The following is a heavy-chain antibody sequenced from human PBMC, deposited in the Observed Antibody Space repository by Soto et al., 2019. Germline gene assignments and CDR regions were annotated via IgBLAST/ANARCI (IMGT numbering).Heavy chain of an antibody. V-gene: IGHV1-46*01. Sequence: QVQLVQSGVEVKKPGASVKVSCKASGYTFTDYRMIWVRQAPGQGLEWMGIINPSGGSTDYAPNFQGRVTLTRDSFTSTVYRELSNLRSEDTAVYYCARPAGRLANWFDPWGQGTLVTVSS. CDR2: INPSGGST. CDR1: GYTFTDYR. CDR3: ARPAGRLANWFDP. J-gene: IGHJ5*02. D-gene: IGHD6-6*01.